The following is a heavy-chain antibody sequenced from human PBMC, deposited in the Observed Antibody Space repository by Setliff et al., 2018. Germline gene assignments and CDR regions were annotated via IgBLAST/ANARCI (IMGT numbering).Heavy chain of an antibody. V-gene: IGHV1-18*01. CDR3: ARAPRLEWILPTFDY. CDR1: DYAFVSYG. Sequence: ASVKVSCKASDYAFVSYGLSWMRQTPGQGLEWLGWISAYTGKADYAHNFQDRLTMTTDTSTNTAYMELRSLTSDDTAVYFCARAPRLEWILPTFDYWGQGTPVTVSS. D-gene: IGHD3-3*01. CDR2: ISAYTGKA. J-gene: IGHJ4*02.